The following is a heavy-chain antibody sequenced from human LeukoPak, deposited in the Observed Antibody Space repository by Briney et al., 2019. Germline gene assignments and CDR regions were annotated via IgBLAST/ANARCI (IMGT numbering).Heavy chain of an antibody. CDR2: INPSGGST. D-gene: IGHD3-22*01. Sequence: ASVKVSCKAYGYTFTSYYMHCVRQVPGQGLEWMGLINPSGGSTSYAQKFQGRVTMTRDMSTSTVYMELSSLRSEDTAVYYCARGRGFDYDSSGYYPNPFDYWGQGTLVTVSS. V-gene: IGHV1-46*01. J-gene: IGHJ4*02. CDR1: GYTFTSYY. CDR3: ARGRGFDYDSSGYYPNPFDY.